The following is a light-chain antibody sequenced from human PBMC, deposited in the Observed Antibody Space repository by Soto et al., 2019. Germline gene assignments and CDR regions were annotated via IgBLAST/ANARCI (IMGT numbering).Light chain of an antibody. J-gene: IGKJ1*01. V-gene: IGKV1-39*01. Sequence: DIQMTQSPSSLSASVGDRVTITCRASQSINTYLNWYQQEPGKAPKLLIYAASTLQGGVPSRFSGSGSGSDFTLTISSLQPEDFATYYCQQYKSSSQTFGQGTNVEIK. CDR2: AAS. CDR1: QSINTY. CDR3: QQYKSSSQT.